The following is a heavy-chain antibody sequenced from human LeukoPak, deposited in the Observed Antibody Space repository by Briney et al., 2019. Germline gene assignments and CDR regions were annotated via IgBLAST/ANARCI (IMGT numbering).Heavy chain of an antibody. CDR2: IYHSGST. J-gene: IGHJ4*02. CDR1: GGSISSSNW. D-gene: IGHD3-10*01. CDR3: ARVAYYYGSGKGFGPYYFDY. Sequence: SETLSLTCAVSGGSISSSNWWSWVRQPPGKGLEWIGEIYHSGSTNYNPSLKSRVTISVDKSKNQFSLKLSSVTAADTAVYYCARVAYYYGSGKGFGPYYFDYWGQGTLVTVSS. V-gene: IGHV4-4*02.